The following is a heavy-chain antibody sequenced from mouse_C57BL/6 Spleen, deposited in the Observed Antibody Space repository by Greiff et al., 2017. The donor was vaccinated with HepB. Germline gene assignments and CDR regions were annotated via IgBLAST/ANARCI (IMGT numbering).Heavy chain of an antibody. J-gene: IGHJ3*01. CDR2: ISGGGGNT. CDR3: ASKELWFAY. Sequence: EVKLMESGGGLVKPGGSLKLSCAASGFTFSSYTMSWVRQTPEKRLVWVATISGGGGNTYYPDSVKGRFTISRDNAKNTLYLQMSSLRSEDTALYYCASKELWFAYWGQGTLVTVSA. CDR1: GFTFSSYT. V-gene: IGHV5-9*01.